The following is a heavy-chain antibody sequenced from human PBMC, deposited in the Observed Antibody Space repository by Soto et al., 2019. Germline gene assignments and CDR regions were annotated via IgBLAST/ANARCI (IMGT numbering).Heavy chain of an antibody. J-gene: IGHJ6*02. D-gene: IGHD6-6*01. Sequence: EVQLVESGGGLVQPGGSLRLSCAASGFTLSSYSMNWVRQAPGKGLEWVSYISSSSSTIYYADSVKGRFTISRDNAKNSLYLQMNSLKDEDTAVYYCARDDGSSPPIYYYYYGMDAWGQGTTVTVSS. CDR2: ISSSSSTI. CDR3: ARDDGSSPPIYYYYYGMDA. CDR1: GFTLSSYS. V-gene: IGHV3-48*02.